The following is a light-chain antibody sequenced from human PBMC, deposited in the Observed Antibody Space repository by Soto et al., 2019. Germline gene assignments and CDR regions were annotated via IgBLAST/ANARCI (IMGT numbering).Light chain of an antibody. CDR1: QRISSY. J-gene: IGKJ1*01. CDR3: QQSYSNPRT. V-gene: IGKV1-39*01. Sequence: DIQITQSPSSLSASVGDRVAITCRASQRISSYLNWYQQTPGKAPKLLIYAASTLQSGVPSRFSGSGSGTAFTLTISSLQPEDFETYYCQQSYSNPRTFGQGTKVDIK. CDR2: AAS.